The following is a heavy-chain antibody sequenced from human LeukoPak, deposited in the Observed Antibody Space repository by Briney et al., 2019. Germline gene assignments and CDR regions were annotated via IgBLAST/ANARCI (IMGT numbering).Heavy chain of an antibody. D-gene: IGHD4-23*01. CDR3: ARAAVTVGYYFDY. V-gene: IGHV3-48*03. Sequence: GGSLRLSCAASGFSFSSYEINWIRQAPGKGLEWDSYISSSGGTIYYADSVKGRFTISRDNAKNSLYLQMNSLRVEDTALYYCARAAVTVGYYFDYWGQGTLVAVSS. J-gene: IGHJ4*02. CDR2: ISSSGGTI. CDR1: GFSFSSYE.